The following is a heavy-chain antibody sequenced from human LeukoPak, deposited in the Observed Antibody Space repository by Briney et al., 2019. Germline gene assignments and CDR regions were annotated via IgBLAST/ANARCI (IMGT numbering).Heavy chain of an antibody. CDR1: GGSISSSSYY. CDR2: IYHSGST. J-gene: IGHJ4*02. D-gene: IGHD3-10*01. V-gene: IGHV4-39*07. Sequence: SETLSLTCTVSGGSISSSSYYWGWIRQPPGKGLEWIGSIYHSGSTYYNPSLKSRVTISVDTSKNQFSLKLSSVTAADTAVYYCARDSNYGFDYWGQGTLVTVSS. CDR3: ARDSNYGFDY.